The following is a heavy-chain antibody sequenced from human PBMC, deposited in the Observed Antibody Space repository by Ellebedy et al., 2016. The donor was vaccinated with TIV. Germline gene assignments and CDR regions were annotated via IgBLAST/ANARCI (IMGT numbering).Heavy chain of an antibody. V-gene: IGHV3-48*02. J-gene: IGHJ4*02. CDR2: ISSSSSTI. CDR1: GFTFSSYS. CDR3: ARGLTMYYFDY. Sequence: GGSLRLSCAASGFTFSSYSMNWVRQAPGKGLEWVSYISSSSSTIYYADSVKGRVTISRDNAKNSLYLQMHSLRDEDTAVYYCARGLTMYYFDYWGQGTLVTVSS. D-gene: IGHD3-10*02.